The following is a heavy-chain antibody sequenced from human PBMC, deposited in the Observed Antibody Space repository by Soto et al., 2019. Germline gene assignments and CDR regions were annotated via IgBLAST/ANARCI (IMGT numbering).Heavy chain of an antibody. CDR1: GFTFDAYA. Sequence: EVQLVESGGGLVQPGRSLRLSCAASGFTFDAYAMHWVRQAPGKGLEWVSSINWNSGDIFYADAVKGPFTISRDNAKKSMYVQMNSLRAEDTGLYYCTCSEPDNSGWYGYFQNWGQGTLVTVSS. CDR2: INWNSGDI. J-gene: IGHJ1*01. V-gene: IGHV3-9*01. D-gene: IGHD6-19*01. CDR3: TCSEPDNSGWYGYFQN.